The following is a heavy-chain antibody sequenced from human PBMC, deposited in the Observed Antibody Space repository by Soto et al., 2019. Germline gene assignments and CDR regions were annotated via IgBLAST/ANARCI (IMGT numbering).Heavy chain of an antibody. CDR3: SRVAVTTSYYYGMDV. Sequence: QVQLVQSGAEVKKPGASVKVSCKASGYTFTGYYMHWVRQAPGQGLAWMGWINPNSGGTNNAQKFQGWVTITRDTSISTADMEQSRLRSDDTAVYYCSRVAVTTSYYYGMDVWGQGTTVTVSS. J-gene: IGHJ6*02. CDR1: GYTFTGYY. CDR2: INPNSGGT. D-gene: IGHD4-4*01. V-gene: IGHV1-2*04.